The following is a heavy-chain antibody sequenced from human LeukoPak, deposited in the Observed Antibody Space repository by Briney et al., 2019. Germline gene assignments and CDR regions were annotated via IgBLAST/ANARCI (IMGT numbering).Heavy chain of an antibody. V-gene: IGHV4-4*02. CDR1: GGSINTDNW. Sequence: PSETLSLTCVVSGGSINTDNWWGWVRQPPGKGLEWIGEIYRSGSTNYNPSLKSRVTISVDTSKNQFSLRLSSVTAADTAVYYCTREHIAVVPAALGRKKYYYYGMDVWGQGTTVTVSS. CDR3: TREHIAVVPAALGRKKYYYYGMDV. D-gene: IGHD2-2*01. CDR2: IYRSGST. J-gene: IGHJ6*02.